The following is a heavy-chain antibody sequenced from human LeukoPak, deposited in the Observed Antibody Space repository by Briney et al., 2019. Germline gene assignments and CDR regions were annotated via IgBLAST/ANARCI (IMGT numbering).Heavy chain of an antibody. CDR3: ASLGSGYLYYFDY. V-gene: IGHV4-59*08. D-gene: IGHD5-12*01. CDR2: VYYSGST. Sequence: SETLSLTCNVSGGSITNYYWTWIRQPPGKGLEWIGNVYYSGSTNYQPSLTSRVTISVDTSKNQFSLKLSSVTAADTAVYYCASLGSGYLYYFDYWGQGTLVTVSS. J-gene: IGHJ4*02. CDR1: GGSITNYY.